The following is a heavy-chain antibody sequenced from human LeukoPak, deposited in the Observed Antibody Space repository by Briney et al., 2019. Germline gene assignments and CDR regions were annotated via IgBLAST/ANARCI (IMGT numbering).Heavy chain of an antibody. D-gene: IGHD3-3*01. Sequence: SETLSLTCTVSGGSISSGSYYWSWIRQPAGKGLEWIGRIYTSGSTNYNPSLKSRVTISVDTSKNQFSLKLSSVTAADTAVYYCARARFTIFGVLWFDPWGQGTLVTVSS. CDR3: ARARFTIFGVLWFDP. CDR2: IYTSGST. V-gene: IGHV4-61*02. CDR1: GGSISSGSYY. J-gene: IGHJ5*02.